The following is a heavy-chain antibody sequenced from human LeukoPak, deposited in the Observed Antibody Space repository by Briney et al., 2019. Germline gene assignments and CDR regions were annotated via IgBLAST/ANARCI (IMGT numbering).Heavy chain of an antibody. CDR1: GYTFTGYY. J-gene: IGHJ4*02. Sequence: ASVKVSCKASGYTFTGYYMHWVRQAPGQGLEWMGRINPNSGGTNYAQKFQGRLTMTRDTSISTAYMELSRLRSDDTAVYYCAGEGRDGYNLPTDYWGQGTLVTVSS. D-gene: IGHD5-24*01. CDR3: AGEGRDGYNLPTDY. CDR2: INPNSGGT. V-gene: IGHV1-2*06.